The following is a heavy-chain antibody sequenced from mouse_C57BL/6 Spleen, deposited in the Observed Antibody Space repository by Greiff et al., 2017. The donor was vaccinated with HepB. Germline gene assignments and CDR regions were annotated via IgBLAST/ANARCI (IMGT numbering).Heavy chain of an antibody. CDR2: ISNLAYSI. CDR3: ARHWEGFDY. V-gene: IGHV5-15*01. Sequence: EVQGVESGGGLVQPGGSLKLSCAASGFTFSDYGMAWVRQAPRKGPEWVAFISNLAYSIYYADTVTGRFTIARENAKNTLYLEMSSLRSEDTAMFYCARHWEGFDYWGQGTLVTVSA. J-gene: IGHJ3*01. CDR1: GFTFSDYG. D-gene: IGHD4-1*01.